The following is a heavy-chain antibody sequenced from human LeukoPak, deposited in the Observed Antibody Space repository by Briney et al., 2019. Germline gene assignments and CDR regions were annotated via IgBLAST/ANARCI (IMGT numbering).Heavy chain of an antibody. CDR2: INWNGGST. D-gene: IGHD4-23*01. Sequence: PGGSLRLSCAASGFTFDDYGMSWVRQAPGKGLEWVSGINWNGGSTGYADSVKGRFTISRDNAKNSLYLQMNSLRAEDTALYHCARALPLTTVVTGNWYFDLWGRGTLVTVSS. CDR1: GFTFDDYG. J-gene: IGHJ2*01. CDR3: ARALPLTTVVTGNWYFDL. V-gene: IGHV3-20*01.